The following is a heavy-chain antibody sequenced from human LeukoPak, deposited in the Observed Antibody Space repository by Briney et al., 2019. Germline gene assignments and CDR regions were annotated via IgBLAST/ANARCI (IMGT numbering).Heavy chain of an antibody. CDR2: INTNSRNT. D-gene: IGHD6-13*01. CDR3: ARGVGIAAAGYFYYYMDV. Sequence: ASVKVSCEASGYNFNSYGISWVRQAPGQGLEWMGWINTNSRNTNYAQKFQDRVTMTTDTSTSTAYMDLRSLRADEPAVYYCARGVGIAAAGYFYYYMDVWGKGTTVTVSS. J-gene: IGHJ6*03. V-gene: IGHV1-18*01. CDR1: GYNFNSYG.